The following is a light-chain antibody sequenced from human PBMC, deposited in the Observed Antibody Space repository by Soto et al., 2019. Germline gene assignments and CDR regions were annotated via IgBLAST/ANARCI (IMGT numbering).Light chain of an antibody. Sequence: IQMTQSPSSLSASIGDRVTITCRASQGIGVRLAWFQQKPGKAPQYLIQSASTLQSGVPSRFSGSGSGTEFILTINSLQPEDVAIYYCLQVNSFPRTFXQGTKV. CDR2: SAS. J-gene: IGKJ1*01. CDR1: QGIGVR. V-gene: IGKV1-12*01. CDR3: LQVNSFPRT.